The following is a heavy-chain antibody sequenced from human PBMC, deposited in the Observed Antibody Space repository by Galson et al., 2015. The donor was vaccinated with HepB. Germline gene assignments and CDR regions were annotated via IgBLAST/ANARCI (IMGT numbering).Heavy chain of an antibody. D-gene: IGHD6-13*01. J-gene: IGHJ5*02. CDR3: ATIIAAAGAGWFDP. V-gene: IGHV1-69*04. CDR1: GGTFSSYA. CDR2: IIPILGIA. Sequence: SVKVSCKASGGTFSSYAISWVRQAPGQGLEWMGRIIPILGIANYAQKFQGRVTITADKSTSTAYMELSSLRSEDAAVYYCATIIAAAGAGWFDPWGQGTLVTVSS.